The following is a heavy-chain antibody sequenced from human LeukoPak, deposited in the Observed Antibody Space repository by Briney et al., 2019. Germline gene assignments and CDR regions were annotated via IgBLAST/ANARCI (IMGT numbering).Heavy chain of an antibody. J-gene: IGHJ5*02. CDR1: GFTFDDYA. D-gene: IGHD5-18*01. Sequence: GRSLRLSCAASGFTFDDYAMHWVRQAPGKGLEWVSGICWDSGSIGYADSVKGRFTISRDNAKNSLYLQMNSLRAEDTALYYCAKGLGYSYGESFDPWGQGTLVTVSS. V-gene: IGHV3-9*01. CDR3: AKGLGYSYGESFDP. CDR2: ICWDSGSI.